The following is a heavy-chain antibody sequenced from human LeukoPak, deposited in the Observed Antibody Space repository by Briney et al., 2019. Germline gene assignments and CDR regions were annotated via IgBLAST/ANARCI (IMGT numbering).Heavy chain of an antibody. CDR3: ARHSSSAWYYYFDY. D-gene: IGHD6-19*01. J-gene: IGHJ4*02. V-gene: IGHV4-39*01. CDR2: AYYSGTT. CDR1: GGSISSSSYY. Sequence: SEALSLTCTVSGGSISSSSYYWGWIRQPPGKGLEWIGGAYYSGTTYYSPSLKSRVTISVDTSRNHFSLNLNSVTAADTAVYYCARHSSSAWYYYFDYWGQGSFVTVSS.